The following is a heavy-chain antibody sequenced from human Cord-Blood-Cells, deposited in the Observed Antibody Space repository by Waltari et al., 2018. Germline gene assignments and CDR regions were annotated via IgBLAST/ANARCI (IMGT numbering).Heavy chain of an antibody. CDR3: ATEEGYCSGGSCYFDY. CDR2: FDPEDGET. D-gene: IGHD2-15*01. Sequence: QVQLVQSGAEVKKPGASVKVSCKVSGYTLTELSIPWVRQAPGKGLEWMGGFDPEDGETIYAQKFQGRVTMTEDTSTDTAYMELSSLRSEDTAVYYCATEEGYCSGGSCYFDYWGQGTLVTVSS. CDR1: GYTLTELS. V-gene: IGHV1-24*01. J-gene: IGHJ4*02.